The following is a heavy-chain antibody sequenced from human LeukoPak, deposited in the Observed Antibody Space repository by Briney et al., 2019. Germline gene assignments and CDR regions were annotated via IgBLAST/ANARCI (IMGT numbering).Heavy chain of an antibody. Sequence: GGSLRLSCAASGFTFRSYAMHGVPQAPGKGLGGVAVISYDGSNKYYADSVKGRFTMSRDNSKNTVYLQMTSLRAEDMAVYYCARDENYYDSSGCPDYWGQGTLVTVSS. CDR1: GFTFRSYA. D-gene: IGHD3-22*01. CDR3: ARDENYYDSSGCPDY. V-gene: IGHV3-30*01. CDR2: ISYDGSNK. J-gene: IGHJ4*02.